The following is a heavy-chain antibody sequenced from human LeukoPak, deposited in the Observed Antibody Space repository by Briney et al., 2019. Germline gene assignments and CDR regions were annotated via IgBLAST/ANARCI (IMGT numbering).Heavy chain of an antibody. J-gene: IGHJ3*02. CDR1: GFTFDDYA. CDR2: ISWNSGSI. Sequence: PGRSLRLSCAASGFTFDDYAMHWVRQAPGKGLEWVSGISWNSGSIGYADSVKGRFTISRDNAKNSLYLQMNSLRAEDTALYYCARTAGAYDSSGWDGAFDIWGQGTMVTVSS. CDR3: ARTAGAYDSSGWDGAFDI. D-gene: IGHD3-22*01. V-gene: IGHV3-9*01.